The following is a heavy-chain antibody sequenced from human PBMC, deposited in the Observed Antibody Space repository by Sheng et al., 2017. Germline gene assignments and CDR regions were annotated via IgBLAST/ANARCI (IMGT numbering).Heavy chain of an antibody. D-gene: IGHD2-15*01. V-gene: IGHV4-39*07. CDR3: ASRGYSYASSLSDH. CDR1: GDSVTRSSYY. CDR2: VYYSGST. J-gene: IGHJ4*02. Sequence: QLHLQESGPGLVKPSETLSLTCSVSGDSVTRSSYYWGWIRQSPGEGLEWIGSVYYSGSTYYKSSLRGRATVSLDTSKNQFSLRLTSVTAADTAIYYCASRGYSYASSLSDHWGQGILVTVSP.